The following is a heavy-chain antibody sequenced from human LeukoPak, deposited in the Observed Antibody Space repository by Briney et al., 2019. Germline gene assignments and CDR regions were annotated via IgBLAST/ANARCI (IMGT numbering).Heavy chain of an antibody. V-gene: IGHV3-48*03. CDR3: ARLTGATTGGFDP. CDR1: GFSFKSYA. Sequence: TGGSLRLSCAASGFSFKSYAMTRVRQAPGKGLEWLSYITSSGSSIYYADSVKGRFTISRDNAKSSLYLQMNSLRAEDTAVYYCARLTGATTGGFDPWGQGTLVTVSS. CDR2: ITSSGSSI. D-gene: IGHD1-1*01. J-gene: IGHJ5*02.